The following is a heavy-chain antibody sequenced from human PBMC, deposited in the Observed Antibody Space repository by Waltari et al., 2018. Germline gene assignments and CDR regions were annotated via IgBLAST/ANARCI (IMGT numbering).Heavy chain of an antibody. CDR1: GFTFSSYW. D-gene: IGHD2-15*01. CDR3: ARGHRYCSGGSCFGGGDFDY. Sequence: EVQLVESGGGLVQPGGSLRLSCAASGFTFSSYWMSWVRQAPGKGLEWVANIKQDGSEKYYVDSVKGRFTTSRDNAKNSLYLQMNSLRAEDTAVYYCARGHRYCSGGSCFGGGDFDYWGQGTLVTVSS. CDR2: IKQDGSEK. J-gene: IGHJ4*02. V-gene: IGHV3-7*01.